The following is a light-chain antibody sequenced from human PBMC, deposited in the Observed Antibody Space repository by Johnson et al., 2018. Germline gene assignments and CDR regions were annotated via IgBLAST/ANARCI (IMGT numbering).Light chain of an antibody. V-gene: IGLV1-51*02. Sequence: QSVLTQPPSVSAAPGQKVTISCSGSSSNIGNNYVSWYQQLPGTAPKLLIYENNKRPSGIPDRFSGSKSGTSATLGITGLQTGDEAYYYCGTWDCSLSAGNVFGTGTKVTVL. CDR3: GTWDCSLSAGNV. CDR1: SSNIGNNY. CDR2: ENN. J-gene: IGLJ1*01.